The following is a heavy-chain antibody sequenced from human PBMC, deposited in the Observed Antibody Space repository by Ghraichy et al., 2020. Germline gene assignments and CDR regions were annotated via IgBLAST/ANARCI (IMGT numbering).Heavy chain of an antibody. V-gene: IGHV4-59*01. CDR1: GGSISSYY. J-gene: IGHJ4*02. D-gene: IGHD6-19*01. CDR2: IYYSGST. CDR3: ARDSSGWYRHPHYFDY. Sequence: SETLSLTCTVSGGSISSYYWSWIRQPPGKGLEWIGYIYYSGSTNYNPSLKSRVTISVDTSKNQFSLKLSSVTAADTAVYYCARDSSGWYRHPHYFDYWGQGTLVTVSS.